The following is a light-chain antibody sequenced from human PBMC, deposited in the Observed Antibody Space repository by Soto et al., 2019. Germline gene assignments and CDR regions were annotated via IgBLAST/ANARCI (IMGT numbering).Light chain of an antibody. CDR2: QVS. V-gene: IGLV2-8*01. Sequence: QSVLTQPPSASGSPGQSVTISCTGTSSDVGASEYVSWYQQHPGKAPKLMIYQVSKRPSGVPDRFSGSRSGNTASLTVSGLQAEDEADYYCTSYTSSYIFVLGGGTKVTV. J-gene: IGLJ1*01. CDR1: SSDVGASEY. CDR3: TSYTSSYIFV.